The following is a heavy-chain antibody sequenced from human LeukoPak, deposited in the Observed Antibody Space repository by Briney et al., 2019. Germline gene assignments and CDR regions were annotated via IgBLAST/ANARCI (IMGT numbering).Heavy chain of an antibody. J-gene: IGHJ2*01. CDR3: ARAYCGGDCYPLSWYFDL. Sequence: ASVKVSCKASGYTFTSYCMHWVRQAPGQGLEWMGIINPSGGSTSYAQKFQGRVTMTRDTSTSTVYMELSSLRSEDTAVYYCARAYCGGDCYPLSWYFDLWGRGTLVTVSS. CDR2: INPSGGST. V-gene: IGHV1-46*01. CDR1: GYTFTSYC. D-gene: IGHD2-21*02.